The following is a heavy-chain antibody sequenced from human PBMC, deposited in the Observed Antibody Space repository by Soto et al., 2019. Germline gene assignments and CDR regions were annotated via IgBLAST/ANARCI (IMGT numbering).Heavy chain of an antibody. J-gene: IGHJ4*02. CDR2: ISGSNGNT. V-gene: IGHV1-18*04. CDR3: ARDLGTYRAPYYIDY. CDR1: GYMFTTYG. D-gene: IGHD3-16*01. Sequence: ASVKVSCKASGYMFTTYGISWVRQAPGQGLEWVAWISGSNGNTDYGKKFQGRVNVTTETSTSTVYLEVRSLRFDDTAVYYCARDLGTYRAPYYIDYWGPRSLVTVAS.